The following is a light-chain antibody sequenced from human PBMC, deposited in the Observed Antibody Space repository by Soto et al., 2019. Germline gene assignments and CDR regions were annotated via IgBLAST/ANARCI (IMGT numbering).Light chain of an antibody. V-gene: IGKV1-39*01. Sequence: DIQMTPSPSSLSSSVGDRVTITCRASQTISNYLKLYEKKTVKAPKLLIYAASSLQSGVPSRFSGSGSGTDFTLTISSLQPEDFATYYCQQSYSTLLTFGGGTKV. CDR2: AAS. CDR1: QTISNY. CDR3: QQSYSTLLT. J-gene: IGKJ4*01.